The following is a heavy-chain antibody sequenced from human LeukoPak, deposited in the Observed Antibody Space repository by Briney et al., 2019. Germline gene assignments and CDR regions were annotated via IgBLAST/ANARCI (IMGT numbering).Heavy chain of an antibody. CDR2: IYPGDSET. V-gene: IGHV5-51*01. CDR1: GYSFATHW. D-gene: IGHD4/OR15-4a*01. Sequence: GESLKISCKGSGYSFATHWIGWVRQMPGKGLEWMGIIYPGDSETRYSPSFQGQVTISVDKSISTAYLQWSSLKASDTAMYYCARHASNSRVAFDIWGQGTMVTVSS. CDR3: ARHASNSRVAFDI. J-gene: IGHJ3*02.